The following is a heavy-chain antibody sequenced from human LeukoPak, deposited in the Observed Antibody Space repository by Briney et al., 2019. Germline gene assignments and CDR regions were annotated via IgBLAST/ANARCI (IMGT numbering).Heavy chain of an antibody. J-gene: IGHJ3*02. CDR3: AKCSGGSCYNAFDI. CDR1: GFTFSSYG. CDR2: IWYDGSNK. Sequence: GRSLRLSCAASGFTFSSYGMHWVRQAPGKGLEWVAVIWYDGSNKYYADSVKGRFTISRDNSKNTLYLQMNSLRAEDTAVYYCAKCSGGSCYNAFDIWGQGTMVTVSS. D-gene: IGHD2-15*01. V-gene: IGHV3-33*06.